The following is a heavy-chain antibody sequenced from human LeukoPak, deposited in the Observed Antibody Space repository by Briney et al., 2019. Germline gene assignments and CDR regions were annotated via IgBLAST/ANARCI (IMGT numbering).Heavy chain of an antibody. D-gene: IGHD2-2*02. CDR3: ARDACSSTSCYTYYFDY. CDR2: INPSGGST. J-gene: IGHJ4*02. CDR1: GYTFTSYY. Sequence: ASVKDSCKASGYTFTSYYMHWVRQAPGQGLEWMGIINPSGGSTSYAQKFQGRVTMTMDMSTSTVYMGLSSLRSEDTAVYYCARDACSSTSCYTYYFDYWGQGTLVTVSS. V-gene: IGHV1-46*01.